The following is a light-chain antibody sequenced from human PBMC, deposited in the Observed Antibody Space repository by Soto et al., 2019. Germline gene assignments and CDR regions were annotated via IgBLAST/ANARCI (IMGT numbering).Light chain of an antibody. V-gene: IGLV2-14*01. CDR2: EVS. J-gene: IGLJ3*02. CDR3: SSYTTSSTLV. Sequence: QSVLTQPASVYGSPGQSITISCTGTSSDVGGYNYVSWYQQQPGKAPKLMIYEVSNRPSGISNRFSGSKSGNTASLTISGLQAEDEADYYCSSYTTSSTLVFGGGTKLTVL. CDR1: SSDVGGYNY.